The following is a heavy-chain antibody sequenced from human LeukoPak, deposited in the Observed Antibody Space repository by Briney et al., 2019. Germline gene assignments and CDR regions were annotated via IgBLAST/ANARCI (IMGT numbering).Heavy chain of an antibody. V-gene: IGHV3-33*08. CDR2: IWYDGSNK. D-gene: IGHD6-19*01. CDR1: GFTFSNYA. J-gene: IGHJ4*02. CDR3: ARADHGWYTFDY. Sequence: PGGSLRLSCAASGFTFSNYAMHWVRQAPGKGLEWVAVIWYDGSNKYYADSVKGRFTISRGNSKNTLFLQMNSLRVEDTAVYYCARADHGWYTFDYWGQGTLVTVSS.